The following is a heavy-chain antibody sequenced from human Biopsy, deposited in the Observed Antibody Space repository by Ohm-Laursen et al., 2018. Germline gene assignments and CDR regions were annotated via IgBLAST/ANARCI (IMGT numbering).Heavy chain of an antibody. D-gene: IGHD3-22*01. CDR1: GDSVTKYY. CDR2: IYYSVMT. V-gene: IGHV4-59*08. Sequence: SETLSLTCTVSGDSVTKYYWSWIRQPPGKGLEWIGHIYYSVMTNYNPSLQSRFSISVDTSRNQVSLPLSPVTAADTAVYYCARDYDTSGYYYVSWGQGTLATVSS. J-gene: IGHJ5*02. CDR3: ARDYDTSGYYYVS.